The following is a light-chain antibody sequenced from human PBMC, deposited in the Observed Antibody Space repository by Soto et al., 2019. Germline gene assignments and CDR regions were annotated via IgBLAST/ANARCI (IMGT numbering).Light chain of an antibody. Sequence: QAVLTQPASVSGSPGQSITISCTGTSSDVGSYDLVSWYQHHPGKAPKVMIYEVSKRPSGLSNRFSASKSGNTASLTISGLQAEDEADYYCSSYAGSTTYVVFGGGTKVTVL. CDR1: SSDVGSYDL. J-gene: IGLJ2*01. V-gene: IGLV2-23*02. CDR3: SSYAGSTTYVV. CDR2: EVS.